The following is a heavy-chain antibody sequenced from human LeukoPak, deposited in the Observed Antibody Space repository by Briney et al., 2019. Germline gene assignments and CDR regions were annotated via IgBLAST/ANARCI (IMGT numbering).Heavy chain of an antibody. D-gene: IGHD3-10*01. Sequence: PGGSLRLSCSASGFTFSYYAIHWVRQAPGKGLEEVALIWSDGSNKYYADSVKGRITISRDNSKNTVYLQMNSLRAEDTAVYYCARELFSSGSCPDGWGHGTLVTVSS. CDR1: GFTFSYYA. J-gene: IGHJ4*01. CDR2: IWSDGSNK. V-gene: IGHV3-33*01. CDR3: ARELFSSGSCPDG.